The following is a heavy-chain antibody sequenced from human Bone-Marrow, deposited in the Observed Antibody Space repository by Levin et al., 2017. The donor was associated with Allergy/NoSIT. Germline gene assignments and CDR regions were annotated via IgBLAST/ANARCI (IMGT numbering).Heavy chain of an antibody. CDR2: IIPIFGTT. J-gene: IGHJ6*02. D-gene: IGHD6-13*01. Sequence: SVKVSCKSSGGTFSRYTISWVRQAPGQGLEWMGRIIPIFGTTDYAQKFQGRVTFTADESTSTAYMELNSLRSDDTAVFYCARGQGLAATGHGFYYYAMDVWGQGTTVTVSS. CDR1: GGTFSRYT. CDR3: ARGQGLAATGHGFYYYAMDV. V-gene: IGHV1-69*13.